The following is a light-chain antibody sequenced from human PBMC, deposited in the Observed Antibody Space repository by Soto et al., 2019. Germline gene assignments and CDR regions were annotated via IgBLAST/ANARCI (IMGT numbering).Light chain of an antibody. CDR1: QSISIS. J-gene: IGKJ4*01. CDR3: QQRFTWPPT. V-gene: IGKV3-11*01. CDR2: DAS. Sequence: ESVLTQSPATLSLSAGERATLSCRASQSISISLAWYQQKPAQAPRLLIYDASKRATDIPGRFSGSGSGTDFTLAISSLEPEDFAMYYWQQRFTWPPTFGGGTKVEIK.